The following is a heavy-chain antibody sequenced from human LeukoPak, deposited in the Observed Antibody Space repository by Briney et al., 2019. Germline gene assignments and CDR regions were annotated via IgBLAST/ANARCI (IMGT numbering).Heavy chain of an antibody. CDR3: AKDGQQLVLEYFQH. CDR2: IKIDGSST. Sequence: GGSLRLSCAASGFAFSTYWMHWVRQAPGKGLVWVSNIKIDGSSTTYADSVKGRFTISRDNAKNTLYLQMNNLRAEDTAVYYCAKDGQQLVLEYFQHWGQGTLVTVSS. D-gene: IGHD6-13*01. V-gene: IGHV3-74*01. CDR1: GFAFSTYW. J-gene: IGHJ1*01.